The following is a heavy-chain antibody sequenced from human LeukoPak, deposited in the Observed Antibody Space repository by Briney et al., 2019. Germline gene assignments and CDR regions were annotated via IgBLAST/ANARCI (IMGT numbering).Heavy chain of an antibody. D-gene: IGHD2-8*01. Sequence: SETLSLTCTVSGGSISSYYWSWIRQPPEKGLEWIGYIYYSGSTYYNPSLKSRVTISVDTSKNQFSLKLGSVTAADTAVYYCARGYCTNAVCSLGPTQAWGQGTLVTVSS. V-gene: IGHV4-59*12. CDR3: ARGYCTNAVCSLGPTQA. CDR1: GGSISSYY. J-gene: IGHJ4*02. CDR2: IYYSGST.